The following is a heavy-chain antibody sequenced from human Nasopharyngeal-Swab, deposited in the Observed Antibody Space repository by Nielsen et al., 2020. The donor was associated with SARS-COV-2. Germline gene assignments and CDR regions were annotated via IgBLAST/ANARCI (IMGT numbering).Heavy chain of an antibody. V-gene: IGHV1-46*01. CDR2: IIPSEGST. D-gene: IGHD3-16*01. J-gene: IGHJ5*02. CDR3: ARGAVHHMLDL. Sequence: WVGQAPGQGPEWLGLIIPSEGSTAYAQKFQGRVTMTRDTSTGTAYMELSSLRSDDTAVYFCARGAVHHMLDLWGQGTRVTVSS.